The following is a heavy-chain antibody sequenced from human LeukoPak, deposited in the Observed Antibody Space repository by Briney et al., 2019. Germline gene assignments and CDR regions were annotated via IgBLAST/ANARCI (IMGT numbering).Heavy chain of an antibody. CDR1: GYTFTSYG. CDR3: ARSDYYYYYMDV. Sequence: GASVKASCKASGYTFTSYGISWVRQAPGQGLEWMGWISAYNGNTNYAQKLQGRVTMTTDTSTSTAYMELRSLRSEDTAVYYCARSDYYYYYMDVWGKGTTVTVSS. V-gene: IGHV1-18*01. J-gene: IGHJ6*03. CDR2: ISAYNGNT.